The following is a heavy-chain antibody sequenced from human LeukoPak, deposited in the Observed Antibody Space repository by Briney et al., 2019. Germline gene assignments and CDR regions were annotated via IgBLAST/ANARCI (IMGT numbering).Heavy chain of an antibody. CDR3: ARVERHGWYSDY. CDR2: IYYSGST. CDR1: GGSISSGDYY. V-gene: IGHV4-30-4*01. D-gene: IGHD6-19*01. J-gene: IGHJ4*02. Sequence: SQTLSLTCTVSGGSISSGDYYWSWIRQPPGKGLEWIGYIYYSGSTYYNPSLKSRVTISVDTSKNQFSLKLSSVTAADTAVYYCARVERHGWYSDYWGQGTLVTVSS.